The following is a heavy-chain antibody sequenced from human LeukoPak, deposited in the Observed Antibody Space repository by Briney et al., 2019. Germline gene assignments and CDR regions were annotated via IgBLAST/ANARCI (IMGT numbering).Heavy chain of an antibody. CDR2: ISNEGAT. V-gene: IGHV3-53*05. D-gene: IGHD3-10*01. Sequence: GGSLRLSCAASGFSVSASYMSWVRQAPGKGLESVSVISNEGATYYADSVKGRFSISRDNFKNTLYLQMNSLRAEDTAVYYCAKVLQMVREVTPFDYWGQGTLVTVSS. J-gene: IGHJ4*02. CDR1: GFSVSASY. CDR3: AKVLQMVREVTPFDY.